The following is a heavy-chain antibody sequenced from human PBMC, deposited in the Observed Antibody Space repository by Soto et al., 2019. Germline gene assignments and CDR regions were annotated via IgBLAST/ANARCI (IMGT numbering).Heavy chain of an antibody. Sequence: SETLSLTCAVYGGSFTGYYWSRTRQPPGKGLEWIGEINHSGRTNYNPSLKSRVTISIDTSKNKFYLQLNTVTAADTAVYDCARAVLGQHLVDCWGQGTLVTVSS. CDR3: ARAVLGQHLVDC. CDR2: INHSGRT. CDR1: GGSFTGYY. D-gene: IGHD6-13*01. J-gene: IGHJ4*02. V-gene: IGHV4-34*01.